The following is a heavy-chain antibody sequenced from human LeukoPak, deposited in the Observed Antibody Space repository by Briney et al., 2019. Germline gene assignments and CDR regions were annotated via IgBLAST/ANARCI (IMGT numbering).Heavy chain of an antibody. CDR1: GFTTHYW. V-gene: IGHV3-7*03. J-gene: IGHJ5*02. D-gene: IGHD3-10*01. Sequence: PGGSLRLSCTASGFTTHYWLNWVRQSPGKGLEWVANIDRDGRVQHYVDSVEGRFTISRDNSKNTLYLQMNSLRAEDTAVYYCAKFLLYGSGNDKWFDPWGQGTLVTVSS. CDR2: IDRDGRVQ. CDR3: AKFLLYGSGNDKWFDP.